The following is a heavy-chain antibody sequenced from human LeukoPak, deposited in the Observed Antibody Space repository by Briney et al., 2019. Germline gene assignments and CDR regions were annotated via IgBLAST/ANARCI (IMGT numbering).Heavy chain of an antibody. V-gene: IGHV1-69*04. Sequence: SVKVSCKASGGTFSSYAISWVRQAPGQGLEWMGRIIPILGIANYAQKFQGRVTITADKSTSTAYMELSSLRSEDTAVYYCARDPSVLSERYYGMDVWGQGTTATVSS. J-gene: IGHJ6*02. D-gene: IGHD3-16*01. CDR2: IIPILGIA. CDR1: GGTFSSYA. CDR3: ARDPSVLSERYYGMDV.